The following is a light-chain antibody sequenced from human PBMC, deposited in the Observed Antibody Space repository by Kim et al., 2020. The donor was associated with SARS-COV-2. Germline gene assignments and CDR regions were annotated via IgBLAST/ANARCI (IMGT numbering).Light chain of an antibody. CDR1: QDISSH. Sequence: DIQMTQSPSAMSASVGDRVTITCRASQDISSHLAWFQQKPGKVPKRLIYGASILQTGVPSRFSGSGSGTEFTLTINSLQPEDFATYFCLNRHTFPVTFGGGTKV. J-gene: IGKJ4*01. V-gene: IGKV1-17*03. CDR3: LNRHTFPVT. CDR2: GAS.